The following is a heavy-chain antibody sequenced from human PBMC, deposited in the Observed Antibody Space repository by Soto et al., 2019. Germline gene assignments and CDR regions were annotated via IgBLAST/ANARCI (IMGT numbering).Heavy chain of an antibody. CDR2: ISGSGGTT. Sequence: GGSLRLSCAASGFTFSNYAMTWVRQAPGKGLEWLSGISGSGGTTFYAGSVKGRFPISRDNSKNTRYLQMNSLRAEDTAIYYCALRYCSRTTCPPLNSYFYMDVWGKGTTVTVSS. CDR3: ALRYCSRTTCPPLNSYFYMDV. J-gene: IGHJ6*03. D-gene: IGHD2-2*01. CDR1: GFTFSNYA. V-gene: IGHV3-23*01.